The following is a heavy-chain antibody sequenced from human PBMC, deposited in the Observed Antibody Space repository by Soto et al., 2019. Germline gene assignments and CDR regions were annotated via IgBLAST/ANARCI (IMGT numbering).Heavy chain of an antibody. V-gene: IGHV4-34*01. CDR1: GGSFSGYY. CDR3: ARFGIAVAGTSFDY. D-gene: IGHD6-19*01. CDR2: INHSGST. J-gene: IGHJ4*02. Sequence: SETLSLTCAVYGGSFSGYYWSWIRQPPGKGLEWIGEINHSGSTNYNPSLKSRVTISVDTSKNQFSLKLSSVTAADTAVYYCARFGIAVAGTSFDYWGQGTLVTVSS.